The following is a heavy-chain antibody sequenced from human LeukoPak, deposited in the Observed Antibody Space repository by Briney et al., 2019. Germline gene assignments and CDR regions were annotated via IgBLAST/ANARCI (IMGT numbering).Heavy chain of an antibody. CDR3: ARVGTYGSGSYLSWLDY. CDR2: IHYTGST. J-gene: IGHJ4*02. D-gene: IGHD3-10*01. CDR1: GGSISSYY. V-gene: IGHV4-59*01. Sequence: SETLSLTCTVSGGSISSYYWTWIRQPPGEGLEWIGYIHYTGSTNYNPSLESRVSISVDTSKKYFSLKLRSVTAADTAVYYCARVGTYGSGSYLSWLDYWGQGTLVTVSS.